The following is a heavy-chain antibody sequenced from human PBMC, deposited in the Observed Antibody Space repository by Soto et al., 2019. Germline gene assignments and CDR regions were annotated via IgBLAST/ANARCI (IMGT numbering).Heavy chain of an antibody. Sequence: QRLSCAASGFTLRSFTMNWVRQAPGQGLEWVSTISSNSAYIYYTDALRGRFTISRDNAKNSLHLQMNSLRAEDTAVYYCTRDASRDSSARGWFDPWGPGTLVTVSS. CDR1: GFTLRSFT. D-gene: IGHD6-13*01. CDR3: TRDASRDSSARGWFDP. CDR2: ISSNSAYI. V-gene: IGHV3-21*01. J-gene: IGHJ5*02.